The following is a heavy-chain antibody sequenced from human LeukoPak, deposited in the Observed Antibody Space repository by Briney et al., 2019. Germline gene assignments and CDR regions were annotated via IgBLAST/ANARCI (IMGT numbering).Heavy chain of an antibody. CDR3: ARGTTGTASTDY. J-gene: IGHJ4*02. CDR2: ISWNGGRT. CDR1: GFTFDDYD. V-gene: IGHV3-20*04. D-gene: IGHD1-1*01. Sequence: GGSLRLSCAASGFTFDDYDMSWVRQAPGKGRGWVSGISWNGGRTGYADSVKGRFTISRDNARNSLFLQMNSLRVEDTAFYYCARGTTGTASTDYWGQGTLVTVSS.